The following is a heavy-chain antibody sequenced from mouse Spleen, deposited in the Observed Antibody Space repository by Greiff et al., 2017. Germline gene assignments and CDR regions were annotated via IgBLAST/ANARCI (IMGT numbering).Heavy chain of an antibody. Sequence: EVQLVESGGGLVKPGGSLKLSCAASGFTFSSYAMSWVRQTPEKRLEWVATISSGGSYTYYPDSVKGRFTISRDNAKNTLYLQMSSLRSEDTAMYYCARQERLPYFDVWGAGTTVTVSS. CDR3: ARQERLPYFDV. D-gene: IGHD1-2*01. CDR2: ISSGGSYT. V-gene: IGHV5-9-3*01. J-gene: IGHJ1*01. CDR1: GFTFSSYA.